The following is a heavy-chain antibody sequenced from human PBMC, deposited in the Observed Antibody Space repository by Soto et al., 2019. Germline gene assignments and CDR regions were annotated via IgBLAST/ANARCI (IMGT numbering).Heavy chain of an antibody. D-gene: IGHD3-22*01. Sequence: QVQLVQSGAEVKKPGSSVKVSCKASGGTFSSYAISWVRQAPGQGLEWMGGLIPIFGTANYALKFQGRVTXTXDXXTSTAYMELSSLRSEDTAVYYCARDDDSSGSAFDIWGQGTMVTVSS. J-gene: IGHJ3*02. CDR1: GGTFSSYA. V-gene: IGHV1-69*05. CDR3: ARDDDSSGSAFDI. CDR2: LIPIFGTA.